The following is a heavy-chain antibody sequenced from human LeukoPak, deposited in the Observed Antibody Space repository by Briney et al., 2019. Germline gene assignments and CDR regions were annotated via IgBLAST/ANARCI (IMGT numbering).Heavy chain of an antibody. J-gene: IGHJ1*01. D-gene: IGHD1-1*01. CDR1: GFTVSSNY. Sequence: PGGALRLSCGASGFTVSSNYMSWVRQAPGEGLEWGSVIYSGGSTYYADSVKGRFAIFRDSSKNTLYLQMNSLVAEDTAVYYCARDPSPSGPSPYWGQGTLVTV. CDR2: IYSGGST. V-gene: IGHV3-53*01. CDR3: ARDPSPSGPSPY.